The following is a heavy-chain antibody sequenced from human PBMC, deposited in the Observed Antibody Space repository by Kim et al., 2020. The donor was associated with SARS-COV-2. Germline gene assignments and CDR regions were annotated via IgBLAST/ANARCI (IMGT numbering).Heavy chain of an antibody. D-gene: IGHD3-10*01. Sequence: GGSLRLSCAASGFTFSNAWMSWVRQAPGKGLEWVGRIKSKTDGGTTDYAAPVKGRFTISRDGSKNTLYLQMNSLKTEDTAVYYCTTGNSYYGSGSGDYWGQGTLVTVSS. CDR3: TTGNSYYGSGSGDY. CDR2: IKSKTDGGTT. CDR1: GFTFSNAW. V-gene: IGHV3-15*01. J-gene: IGHJ4*02.